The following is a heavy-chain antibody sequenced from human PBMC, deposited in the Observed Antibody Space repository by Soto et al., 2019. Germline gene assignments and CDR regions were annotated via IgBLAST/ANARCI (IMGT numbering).Heavy chain of an antibody. J-gene: IGHJ5*02. CDR3: ARAGAVAGSADGWFDP. CDR1: GYTKTSIG. CDR2: ISGYNGNT. Sequence: APVEVSCKASGYTKTSIGISWVRQSKGQGLEWLGWISGYNGNTNYAQRLQGRVTVTTDTSASTAYMELRSLRSDDTAVYYCARAGAVAGSADGWFDPWGQGTSVTVSS. D-gene: IGHD6-19*01. V-gene: IGHV1-18*01.